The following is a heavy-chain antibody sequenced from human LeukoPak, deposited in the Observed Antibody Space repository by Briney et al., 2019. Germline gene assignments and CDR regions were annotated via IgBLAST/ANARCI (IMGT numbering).Heavy chain of an antibody. CDR2: ISYDGSNK. CDR1: GFTFSSYA. J-gene: IGHJ4*02. V-gene: IGHV3-30-3*01. Sequence: GRSLRLSCAASGFTFSSYAMHWVRQAPGKGLEWVAVISYDGSNKYYADSVKGRFTISRDNSKNTLYLQMNSLRAEDTAVYYCARTDLAYCGGDCYSISQFDYWGQGTLVTVSS. D-gene: IGHD2-21*01. CDR3: ARTDLAYCGGDCYSISQFDY.